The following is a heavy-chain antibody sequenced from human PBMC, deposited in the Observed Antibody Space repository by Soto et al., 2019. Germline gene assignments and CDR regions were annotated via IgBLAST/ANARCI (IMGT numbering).Heavy chain of an antibody. CDR3: ATMGTPATGLYYFDY. J-gene: IGHJ4*02. Sequence: SETQSLTCTVSGGSISSGNDYWSWIRQPPGKGLEWIGFISYSGSAYYNPSLKSRVTISVDTSKNQFSLNLSFVTAADTAVYYCATMGTPATGLYYFDYWGQGTLVTVSS. CDR1: GGSISSGNDY. D-gene: IGHD2-15*01. V-gene: IGHV4-30-4*01. CDR2: ISYSGSA.